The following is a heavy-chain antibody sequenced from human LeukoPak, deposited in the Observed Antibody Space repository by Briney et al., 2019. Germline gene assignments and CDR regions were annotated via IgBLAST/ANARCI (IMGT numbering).Heavy chain of an antibody. D-gene: IGHD3-22*01. J-gene: IGHJ4*02. CDR3: ATDGYGTMLFDY. Sequence: ASVKVFCKVSRYTLTQLYMHWVRQAPGKGLEWMGGFDPEDGETIYAQKYQGRVTMTEDTSTDTAYMDLSSLRSEDTAVYYCATDGYGTMLFDYWGQGTLVTVSS. CDR2: FDPEDGET. CDR1: RYTLTQLY. V-gene: IGHV1-24*01.